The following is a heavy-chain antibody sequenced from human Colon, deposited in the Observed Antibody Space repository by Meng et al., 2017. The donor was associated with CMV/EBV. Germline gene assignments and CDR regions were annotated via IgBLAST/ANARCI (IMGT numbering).Heavy chain of an antibody. CDR1: GFTFNTYW. V-gene: IGHV3-7*01. Sequence: GGSLRLSCAASGFTFNTYWMTWVRQAPGKGLEWVANIKPDGSQGYYVDSVKGRFTISRDNAKDLLYLQMNTLRVEDTAMYYCVGQRGDSPFGYWGQGALVTVSS. D-gene: IGHD5-18*01. CDR3: VGQRGDSPFGY. J-gene: IGHJ4*02. CDR2: IKPDGSQG.